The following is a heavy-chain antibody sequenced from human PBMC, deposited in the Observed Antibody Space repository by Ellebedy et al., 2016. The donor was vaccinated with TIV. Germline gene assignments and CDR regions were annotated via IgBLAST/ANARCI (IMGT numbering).Heavy chain of an antibody. D-gene: IGHD4-23*01. CDR3: ARDLTVLTPFGY. CDR2: IWYDGSNK. CDR1: GFTFSTYG. V-gene: IGHV3-33*08. J-gene: IGHJ4*02. Sequence: GESLKISCAASGFTFSTYGIHWVRQAPGKGLEWVAVIWYDGSNKYYTDSVKGRFTISRDNSKSTLYLQMNSLRAEDTAVYYCARDLTVLTPFGYWGQGTLVTVSS.